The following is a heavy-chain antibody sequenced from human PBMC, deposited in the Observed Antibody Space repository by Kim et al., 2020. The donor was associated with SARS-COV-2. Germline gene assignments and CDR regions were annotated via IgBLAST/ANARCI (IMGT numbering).Heavy chain of an antibody. V-gene: IGHV3-33*06. CDR3: AKDLPNRYYYDSSGYYGNAFDI. J-gene: IGHJ3*02. CDR1: GFTFSSYG. D-gene: IGHD3-22*01. Sequence: GGSLRLSCAASGFTFSSYGMHWVRQAPGKGLEWVAVIWYDGSNKYYADSVKGRFTISRDNSKNTLYLQMNSLRAEDTAVYYCAKDLPNRYYYDSSGYYGNAFDIWGQGTMVTVSS. CDR2: IWYDGSNK.